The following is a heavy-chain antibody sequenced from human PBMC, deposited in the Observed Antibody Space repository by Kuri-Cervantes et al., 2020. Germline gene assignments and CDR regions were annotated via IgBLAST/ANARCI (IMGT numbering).Heavy chain of an antibody. CDR2: IIPIFGTA. D-gene: IGHD6-6*01. Sequence: SVKVACKASGGTFSSYAISWVRQAPGQGLEWMGGIIPIFGTANYAQKFQGRVTITADESTSTAYMELSSLRSEDTAVYYCARDGPSIAAHLRYWEYHMDVWGKGTTVTVSS. J-gene: IGHJ6*03. CDR3: ARDGPSIAAHLRYWEYHMDV. CDR1: GGTFSSYA. V-gene: IGHV1-69*13.